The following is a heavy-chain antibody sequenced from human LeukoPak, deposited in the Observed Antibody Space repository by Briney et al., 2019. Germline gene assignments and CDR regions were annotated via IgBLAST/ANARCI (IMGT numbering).Heavy chain of an antibody. CDR2: TYYRSKWYN. V-gene: IGHV6-1*01. D-gene: IGHD1-26*01. J-gene: IGHJ4*02. CDR1: GGSISSYY. Sequence: SETLSLTCTVSGGSISSYYWNWIRQSPSRGLEWLGWTYYRSKWYNDYAVSVKSRITINPDTSRNQFSLQLNSVTPEDTAVYYCARSHYNSFDYWGQGTLVTVSS. CDR3: ARSHYNSFDY.